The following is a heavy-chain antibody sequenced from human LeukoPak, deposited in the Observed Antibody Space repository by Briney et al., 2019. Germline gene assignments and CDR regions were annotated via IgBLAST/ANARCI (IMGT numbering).Heavy chain of an antibody. J-gene: IGHJ1*01. Sequence: ASVKVSCKASGYTFTNYGFSWVRQAPGQGLEWMGWISAYNGYTDYAQKFQFRVTMTTDTSTSTAYMELRSLGSDDTAVYYCARDKAVTTEVTQHFQHWGQGTLVTVSS. V-gene: IGHV1-18*01. D-gene: IGHD4-23*01. CDR2: ISAYNGYT. CDR1: GYTFTNYG. CDR3: ARDKAVTTEVTQHFQH.